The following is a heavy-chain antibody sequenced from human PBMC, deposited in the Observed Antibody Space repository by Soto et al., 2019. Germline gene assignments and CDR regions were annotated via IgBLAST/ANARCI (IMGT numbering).Heavy chain of an antibody. CDR3: ARDPGARDDYGPRSAFDI. D-gene: IGHD4-17*01. CDR1: GGSFSGYY. V-gene: IGHV4-34*01. J-gene: IGHJ3*02. Sequence: SETLSLTCAVYGGSFSGYYWSWIRQPPGKGLEWIGEINHSGSTNYNPSLKSRVTISVDTSKNQFSLKLSSVTAADTAVYYCARDPGARDDYGPRSAFDIWGQGTMVTVSS. CDR2: INHSGST.